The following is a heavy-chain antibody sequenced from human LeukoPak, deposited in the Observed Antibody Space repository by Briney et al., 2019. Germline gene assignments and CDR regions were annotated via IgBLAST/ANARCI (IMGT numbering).Heavy chain of an antibody. CDR1: GFTFSSYG. V-gene: IGHV3-48*03. CDR3: ARPPIGAAGGYFDH. D-gene: IGHD6-13*01. J-gene: IGHJ4*02. CDR2: ISSSGTTV. Sequence: GGSLRLSCAASGFTFSSYGMNWVRQAPGKGLEWVSYISSSGTTVYYADSVKGRFTISRDNAKNSLYLQMNSLRAEDTAVYYCARPPIGAAGGYFDHWGQGTLVTFSS.